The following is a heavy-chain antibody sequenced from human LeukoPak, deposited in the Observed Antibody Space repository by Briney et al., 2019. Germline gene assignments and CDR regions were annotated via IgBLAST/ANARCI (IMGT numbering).Heavy chain of an antibody. CDR3: ARQGMTTATFDY. CDR2: IFYSGST. D-gene: IGHD4-17*01. V-gene: IGHV4-39*01. Sequence: TSSETLSLTCTVSGGSITSSSYYWGWIRQPPGKGLEWIGSIFYSGSTYYNPSLKSRVTISVDTSKNEFSLKLSSVTAADTAVYYCARQGMTTATFDYWGQGTLVTVSS. J-gene: IGHJ4*02. CDR1: GGSITSSSYY.